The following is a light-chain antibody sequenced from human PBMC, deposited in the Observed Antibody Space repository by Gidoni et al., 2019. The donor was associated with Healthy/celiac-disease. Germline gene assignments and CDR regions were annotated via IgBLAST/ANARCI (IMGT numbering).Light chain of an antibody. CDR1: QSVSSNY. Sequence: DIVLTQSPGTLSLSPGERATLSCRASQSVSSNYLAWYQQKPGQAPRLLIYGASSRATGIPDRFSGSGSGTDFTLTISRLEPEDVAVYYCQQYGSSTQTFGQGTKVEIK. CDR2: GAS. CDR3: QQYGSSTQT. V-gene: IGKV3-20*01. J-gene: IGKJ1*01.